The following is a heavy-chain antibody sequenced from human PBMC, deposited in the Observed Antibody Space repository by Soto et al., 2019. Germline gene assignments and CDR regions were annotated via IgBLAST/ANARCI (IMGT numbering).Heavy chain of an antibody. CDR3: ARSGSYPIDY. Sequence: SETLSLTCAVSGYSISSGYYWGWIRQPPGKGLEWVVSLYHSGSTYYNPSLKSRVTISIDTSKNQFSLKLSSVTAADTAVYYCARSGSYPIDYWGPGTLVTVSS. CDR2: LYHSGST. D-gene: IGHD1-26*01. J-gene: IGHJ4*02. CDR1: GYSISSGYY. V-gene: IGHV4-38-2*01.